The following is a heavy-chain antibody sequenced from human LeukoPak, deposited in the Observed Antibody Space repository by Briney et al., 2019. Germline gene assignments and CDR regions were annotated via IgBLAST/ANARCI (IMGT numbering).Heavy chain of an antibody. D-gene: IGHD6-19*01. J-gene: IGHJ4*02. V-gene: IGHV3-48*03. CDR2: ISSSGSDI. CDR1: GFTFSNYE. Sequence: HAGGSLRLSCAASGFTFSNYEMHWVRQAPGKGLEWVSYISSSGSDIHYADSVKGRFTISRDNAKNSLYLQMNSLRAEDTALYYCAKDDGSAVAGVDYWGQGTLVTVSS. CDR3: AKDDGSAVAGVDY.